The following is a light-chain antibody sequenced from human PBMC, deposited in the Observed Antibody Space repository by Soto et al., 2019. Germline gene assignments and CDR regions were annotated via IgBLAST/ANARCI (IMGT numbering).Light chain of an antibody. J-gene: IGLJ2*01. Sequence: QSALTQPASVSGSPGQSITISCTETNNNYVSWYQQHPGKAPKLLLYDVIIRPSGVSDRFSGSKSGNTASLSISGLQAEDEADYFCSSYANSRTIFGGGTKLTVL. V-gene: IGLV2-14*03. CDR3: SSYANSRTI. CDR2: DVI. CDR1: NNNY.